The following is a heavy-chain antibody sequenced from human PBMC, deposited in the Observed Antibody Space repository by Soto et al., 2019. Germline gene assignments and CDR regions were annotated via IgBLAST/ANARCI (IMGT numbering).Heavy chain of an antibody. CDR1: GFTFSSYS. V-gene: IGHV3-48*02. Sequence: EVQLVESGGGLVQPGGSLRLSCAASGFTFSSYSMNWVRQAPGKGLEWVSYISRSSSTIYYADSVKGRFTISRDNAMNSLYLQLNSLRDEDTAVYYCARDLPGDLPAYDYWGQGTLVTVSS. CDR2: ISRSSSTI. D-gene: IGHD3-16*01. CDR3: ARDLPGDLPAYDY. J-gene: IGHJ4*02.